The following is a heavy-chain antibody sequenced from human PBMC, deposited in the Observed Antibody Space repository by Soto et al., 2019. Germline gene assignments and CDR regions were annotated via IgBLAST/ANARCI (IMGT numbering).Heavy chain of an antibody. J-gene: IGHJ4*02. V-gene: IGHV3-23*01. D-gene: IGHD6-19*01. CDR3: AASSGWYEDYYFDY. Sequence: PGGSLRLSCAASGFTFSSYAMSWVRQAPGKGLEWVSAISGSGGSTYYADSVKGRFTISRDNSKNTLYLQMNSLRAEDTAVYYCAASSGWYEDYYFDYWGQGTLVTVSS. CDR2: ISGSGGST. CDR1: GFTFSSYA.